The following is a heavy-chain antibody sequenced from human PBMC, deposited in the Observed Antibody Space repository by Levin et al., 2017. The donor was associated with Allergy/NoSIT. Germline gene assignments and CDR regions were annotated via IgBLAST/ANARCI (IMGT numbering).Heavy chain of an antibody. J-gene: IGHJ5*02. CDR1: GYSFTSYW. D-gene: IGHD6-19*01. CDR2: IDPSDSYT. V-gene: IGHV5-10-1*01. CDR3: ARHTIAVAGWGWDNWFDP. Sequence: GGSLRLSCKGSGYSFTSYWISWVRQMPGKGLEWMGRIDPSDSYTNYSPSFQGHVTISADKSISTAYLQWSSLKASDTAMYYCARHTIAVAGWGWDNWFDPWGQGTLVTVSS.